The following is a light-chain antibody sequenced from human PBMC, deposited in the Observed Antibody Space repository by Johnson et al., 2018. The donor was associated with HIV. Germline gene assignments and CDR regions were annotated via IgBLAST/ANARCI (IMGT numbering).Light chain of an antibody. CDR2: DNN. V-gene: IGLV1-51*01. CDR1: RSNIGNNY. Sequence: SVLTQPPSVSAAPGQKVTISCSGSRSNIGNNYVSWYQQLPGTAPKLLIYDNNKRPSGIPDRFSGSKSGTSATLGITGLQTGDEADYYCGTWDSSLSASFGTGTKVTVL. J-gene: IGLJ1*01. CDR3: GTWDSSLSAS.